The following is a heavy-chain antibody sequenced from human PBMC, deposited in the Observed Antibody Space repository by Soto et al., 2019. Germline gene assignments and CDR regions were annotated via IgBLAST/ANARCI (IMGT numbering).Heavy chain of an antibody. V-gene: IGHV5-51*01. D-gene: IGHD2-2*02. Sequence: GDSRTISCQVSGYSFTSYWIGWVRQLPGKGLEWMGIIYPGDSNTRYSPSFQGQVTISADKSVSTAYLQWSSLKASDTAMYYCARQGYCSITACYTVDYWGQGTLVTVSS. CDR2: IYPGDSNT. CDR1: GYSFTSYW. J-gene: IGHJ4*02. CDR3: ARQGYCSITACYTVDY.